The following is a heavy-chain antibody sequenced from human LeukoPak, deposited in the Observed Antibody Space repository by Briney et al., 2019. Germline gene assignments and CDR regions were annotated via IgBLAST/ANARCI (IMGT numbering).Heavy chain of an antibody. CDR3: ARDGESIAVAGKRAPLAH. CDR1: GYTFTSYG. D-gene: IGHD6-19*01. CDR2: ISAYNGNT. J-gene: IGHJ4*02. V-gene: IGHV1-18*01. Sequence: ASVKVSCKASGYTFTSYGISWVRQAPGQGLEWMGWISAYNGNTNYAQKLQGRVTMTTDTSTSTAYMELRSLRSDDTAVYYCARDGESIAVAGKRAPLAHWGQGTLVTVSS.